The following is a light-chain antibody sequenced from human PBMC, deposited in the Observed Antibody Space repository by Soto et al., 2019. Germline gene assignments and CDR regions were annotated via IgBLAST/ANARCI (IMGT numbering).Light chain of an antibody. CDR2: DAF. Sequence: EIVLTQSPVPLSLSPGERATLSCRASQSVSRYLAWYQQKPDQAPRLLIYDAFNRATGIPARLSGSGSGTDFTLTISSLEPEDVVVYYCQQRSNWPITLGQGTRLEIK. CDR1: QSVSRY. J-gene: IGKJ5*01. CDR3: QQRSNWPIT. V-gene: IGKV3-11*01.